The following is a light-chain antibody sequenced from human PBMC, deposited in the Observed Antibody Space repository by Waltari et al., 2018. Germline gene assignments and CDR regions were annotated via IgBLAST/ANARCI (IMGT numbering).Light chain of an antibody. CDR2: ATS. CDR1: QDITNY. V-gene: IGKV1-33*01. Sequence: DVQMTKSPSSLSASIGNRLPITSRASQDITNYLNWYQQKPGKAPHLLIYATSNLESGVPSRFSGSGSGTLFTFTISSLQPEDIATYYCLQYDSLPLTFGPGTTVDV. J-gene: IGKJ3*01. CDR3: LQYDSLPLT.